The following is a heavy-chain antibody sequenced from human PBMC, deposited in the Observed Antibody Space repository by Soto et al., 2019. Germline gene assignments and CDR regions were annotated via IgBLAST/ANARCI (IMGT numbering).Heavy chain of an antibody. CDR3: ARAGLRYYDISGYFDY. Sequence: QVQLVESGGGLVKPGGSLRLSCASSGFTFSDYYMSWVRQAPGKGLEWISYISSSGSTIYYADSVKGRFTISRDNAKNSLFLQMNGLRADDTAVYYCARAGLRYYDISGYFDYWGQGTLVTVSS. J-gene: IGHJ4*02. CDR1: GFTFSDYY. V-gene: IGHV3-11*01. CDR2: ISSSGSTI. D-gene: IGHD3-22*01.